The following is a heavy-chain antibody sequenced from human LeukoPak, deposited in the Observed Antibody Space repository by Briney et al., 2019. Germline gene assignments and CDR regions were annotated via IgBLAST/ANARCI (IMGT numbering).Heavy chain of an antibody. CDR2: INHSGST. J-gene: IGHJ5*02. V-gene: IGHV4-34*01. CDR1: GGSFSGYY. D-gene: IGHD3-10*01. Sequence: PSETLSLTCAVYGGSFSGYYWSWIRQPPGKGLEWIGEINHSGSTNYNPSLKSRVTISVDTSKNQFSLKLSSVTAADTAVYYCARGSLVRGVIRNWFDPWGQGTLVTVSS. CDR3: ARGSLVRGVIRNWFDP.